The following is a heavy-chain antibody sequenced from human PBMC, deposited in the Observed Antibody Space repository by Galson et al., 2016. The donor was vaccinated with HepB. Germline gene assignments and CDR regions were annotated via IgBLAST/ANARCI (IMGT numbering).Heavy chain of an antibody. CDR1: GFTFSDYY. J-gene: IGHJ4*02. Sequence: SLRLSCAASGFTFSDYYMNWIRQAPGKGLEWVSYISSSGSYIYYADSVKGRFTISRDNAKNSLYLQMDSLRAEDTAVYYCARGDRHSSSWWRFDYWGQGTLVTVSS. V-gene: IGHV3-11*01. CDR2: ISSSGSYI. D-gene: IGHD6-13*01. CDR3: ARGDRHSSSWWRFDY.